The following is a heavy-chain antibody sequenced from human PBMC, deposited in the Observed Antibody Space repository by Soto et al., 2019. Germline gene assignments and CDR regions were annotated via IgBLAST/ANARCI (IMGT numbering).Heavy chain of an antibody. CDR3: ARHGPDAMVRRRGWFDP. Sequence: QVQLQESGPGLVKPSETLSLTCTVSGGSISSYYWSWIRQPPRKGLEWIGHIYYSGSTNYNPSLKSRVTISVDTSKTQCALNLSSVTAADTAVYYCARHGPDAMVRRRGWFDPWGQGTLVTVSS. CDR2: IYYSGST. V-gene: IGHV4-59*08. CDR1: GGSISSYY. D-gene: IGHD3-10*01. J-gene: IGHJ5*02.